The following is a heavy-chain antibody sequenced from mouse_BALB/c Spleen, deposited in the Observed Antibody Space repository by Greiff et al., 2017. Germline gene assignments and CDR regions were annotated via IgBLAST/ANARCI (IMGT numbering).Heavy chain of an antibody. V-gene: IGHV5-6*02. Sequence: DVKLVESGGDLVKPGGSLKLSCAASGFTFSSYGMSWVRQTPDKRLEWVATISSGGSYTYYPDSVKGRFTISRDNAKNTLYLQMSSLKSEDTAMYYCARRGAVVATDYFDYWGQGTTLTVSS. J-gene: IGHJ2*01. CDR2: ISSGGSYT. CDR3: ARRGAVVATDYFDY. D-gene: IGHD1-1*01. CDR1: GFTFSSYG.